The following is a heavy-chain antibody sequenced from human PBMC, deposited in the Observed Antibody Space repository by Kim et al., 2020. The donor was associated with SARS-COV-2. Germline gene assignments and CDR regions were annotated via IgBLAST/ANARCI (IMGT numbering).Heavy chain of an antibody. D-gene: IGHD3-10*01. Sequence: SVKVSCKASGGTFSSYAISWVRQAPGQGLEWMGRIIPILGIANYAQKFQGRVTITADKSTSTAYMELSSLRSEDTAVYYCARDITMVRGEGFDPWGQGTLVTVSS. CDR1: GGTFSSYA. CDR3: ARDITMVRGEGFDP. V-gene: IGHV1-69*04. J-gene: IGHJ5*02. CDR2: IIPILGIA.